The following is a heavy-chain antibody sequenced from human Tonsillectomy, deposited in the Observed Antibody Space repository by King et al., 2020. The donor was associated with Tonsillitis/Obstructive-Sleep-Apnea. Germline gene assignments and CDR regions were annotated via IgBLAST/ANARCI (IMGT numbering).Heavy chain of an antibody. V-gene: IGHV4-39*01. CDR3: ARRQWNDFFLDV. Sequence: QLQESGPGLVKPSETLSLTCTVSGGSISSSSYYWGWIRQPPGKGLEWIGSIYYSGSTYHNPSLKSRVTISVDTSKNQFSLKLSSVTAADTAVYYCARRQWNDFFLDVWGKGTTVTVSS. D-gene: IGHD1-1*01. CDR1: GGSISSSSYY. CDR2: IYYSGST. J-gene: IGHJ6*04.